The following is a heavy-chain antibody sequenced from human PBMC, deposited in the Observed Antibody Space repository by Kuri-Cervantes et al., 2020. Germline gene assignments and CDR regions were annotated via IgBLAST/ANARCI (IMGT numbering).Heavy chain of an antibody. CDR2: IDSSSSSI. CDR1: GFTFSSYR. CDR3: ARDYGSGSFGVPAGAGDY. J-gene: IGHJ4*02. V-gene: IGHV3-48*01. Sequence: GGSLRLSCAASGFTFSSYRMNWVRQAPGKGLEWVSYIDSSSSSIYYADSVKVRFTISRDNAKNSLYLQMNGLRAEDTAVYYCARDYGSGSFGVPAGAGDYWGQGILVTVSS. D-gene: IGHD3-10*01.